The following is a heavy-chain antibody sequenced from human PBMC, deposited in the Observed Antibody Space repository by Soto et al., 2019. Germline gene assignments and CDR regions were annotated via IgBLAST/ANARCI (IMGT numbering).Heavy chain of an antibody. D-gene: IGHD3-3*01. CDR2: IIPIFGTA. V-gene: IGHV1-69*13. Sequence: SVKVSCKASGGTFSSYAISWVRQAPGQGLEWMGGIIPIFGTANYAQKFQGRVTITADESTSTAYMELSSLRSEDTAVYYCARTTKIEYDFWSGYSAYYYYGMDVWGQGTTVTVSS. CDR1: GGTFSSYA. J-gene: IGHJ6*02. CDR3: ARTTKIEYDFWSGYSAYYYYGMDV.